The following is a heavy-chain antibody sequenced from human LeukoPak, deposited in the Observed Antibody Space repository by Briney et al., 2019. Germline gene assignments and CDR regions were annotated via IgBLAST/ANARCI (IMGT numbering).Heavy chain of an antibody. D-gene: IGHD6-6*01. CDR3: ARSLLAARPGSIYYMDV. Sequence: SQTLSLTCAISGDSVSSNSAAWNWIRQSPSRGLEWLGRTYYRSKWYNDYAVSVKSRITINPDTSKNQFSLQLNSVTPEDTAVYYCARSLLAARPGSIYYMDVWGKGTTVTVSS. CDR1: GDSVSSNSAA. CDR2: TYYRSKWYN. J-gene: IGHJ6*03. V-gene: IGHV6-1*01.